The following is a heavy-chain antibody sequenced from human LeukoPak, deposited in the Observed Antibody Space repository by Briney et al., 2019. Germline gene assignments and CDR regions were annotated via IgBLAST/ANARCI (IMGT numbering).Heavy chain of an antibody. V-gene: IGHV3-23*01. CDR2: ISGSGGST. D-gene: IGHD4-17*01. CDR1: GFTFSSYA. CDR3: AKLPNHYGDYGFLNWFDP. Sequence: PGGSLRLSCAASGFTFSSYAMSWVRQAPGKGLEWVSAISGSGGSTYYADSVKGRFTISRDNSKNMLYLQMNSLRAEDTAVYYCAKLPNHYGDYGFLNWFDPWGQGTLVTVSS. J-gene: IGHJ5*02.